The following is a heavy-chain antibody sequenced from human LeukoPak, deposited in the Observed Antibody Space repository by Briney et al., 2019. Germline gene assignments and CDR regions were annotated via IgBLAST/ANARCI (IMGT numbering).Heavy chain of an antibody. V-gene: IGHV1-69*05. J-gene: IGHJ4*02. CDR1: GCTFSSYA. CDR2: IIPIFGTA. Sequence: SVKVSCKASGCTFSSYAISWVRQAPGQGLEWMGRIIPIFGTANYAQKFQGRVTITTDESTSTAYMELSSLGSEDTAVYYCARESYPYYYGSGSYSSYYFDYWGQGTLVTVSS. CDR3: ARESYPYYYGSGSYSSYYFDY. D-gene: IGHD3-10*01.